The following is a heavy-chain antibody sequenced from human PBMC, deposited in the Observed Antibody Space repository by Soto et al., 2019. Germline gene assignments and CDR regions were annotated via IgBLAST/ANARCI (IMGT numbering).Heavy chain of an antibody. CDR3: ARELPSIVVVDP. Sequence: ASVKVSCKASGYTFTSYGISWVRQAPGQGLEWVGWISAYNGNTNYAQKLQGRVTMTTDTSTSTAYMELRSLRSDDTAVYYCARELPSIVVVDPWGQATLVTFSS. J-gene: IGHJ5*02. D-gene: IGHD2-15*01. CDR1: GYTFTSYG. CDR2: ISAYNGNT. V-gene: IGHV1-18*01.